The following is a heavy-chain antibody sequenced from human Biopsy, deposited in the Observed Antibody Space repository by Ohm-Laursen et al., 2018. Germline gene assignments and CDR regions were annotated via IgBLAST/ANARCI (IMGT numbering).Heavy chain of an antibody. CDR3: ARPPWGHAYGYYNGMDV. CDR2: ITNSGGTV. Sequence: SLRLSCSASGFPVSDYCMSWIRQAPGKGLEWVSYITNSGGTVYYEDSVKGRFTVSRDNAKNSLYLQMDRLRAEDTAVYYCARPPWGHAYGYYNGMDVWGQGTTVIASS. J-gene: IGHJ6*02. D-gene: IGHD3-10*01. V-gene: IGHV3-11*01. CDR1: GFPVSDYC.